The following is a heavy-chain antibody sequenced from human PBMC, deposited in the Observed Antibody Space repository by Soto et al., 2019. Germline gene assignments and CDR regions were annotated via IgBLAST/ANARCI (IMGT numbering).Heavy chain of an antibody. Sequence: GGSLRLSCAASGFTFSSYGMHWVRQAPGKGLEWVAVISYDGSNKYYADSVKGRFTISRDNSKNTLYLQMNSLRAEDTAVYYCARRGDYYDSTSAYGMDVWGQGTTVTVSS. CDR2: ISYDGSNK. J-gene: IGHJ6*02. CDR3: ARRGDYYDSTSAYGMDV. V-gene: IGHV3-30*03. D-gene: IGHD3-22*01. CDR1: GFTFSSYG.